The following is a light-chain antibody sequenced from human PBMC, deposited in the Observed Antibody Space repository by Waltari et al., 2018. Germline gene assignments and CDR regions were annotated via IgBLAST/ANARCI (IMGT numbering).Light chain of an antibody. CDR1: QSVSSSY. CDR3: QQYGSSPWT. V-gene: IGKV3-20*01. CDR2: GAS. Sequence: EIVLTQSPVPLSLSPGARATLSCRASQSVSSSYLAWYQQKPGQAPRLLIYGASSRATGIPDRFSGSGSGTDFTLTISRLEPEDFAVYYCQQYGSSPWTFGQGTKVEIK. J-gene: IGKJ1*01.